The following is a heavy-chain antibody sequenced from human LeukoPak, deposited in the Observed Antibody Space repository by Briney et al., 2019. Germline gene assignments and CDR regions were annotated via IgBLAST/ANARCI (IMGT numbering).Heavy chain of an antibody. CDR2: IYYSGST. J-gene: IGHJ4*02. CDR1: GGSISSYY. Sequence: SETLSLTCTVSGGSISSYYWSWIRQPPGKGLEWIGYIYYSGSTNYNPSLKSRVTISVDTSKNQFSLKLSSVTAADAAVYYCARARGPSGVDYWGQGTLVTVSS. V-gene: IGHV4-59*01. CDR3: ARARGPSGVDY.